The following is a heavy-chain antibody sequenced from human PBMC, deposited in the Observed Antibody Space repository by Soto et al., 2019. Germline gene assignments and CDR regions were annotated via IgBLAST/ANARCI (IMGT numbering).Heavy chain of an antibody. CDR3: ARVRRHYYFDY. Sequence: GSLRLSCAASGFTFSAYWMHWVRQAPGKGLVLVSRIRPDGFTTNYADSVRDRFTISRDTAKNTLYLQMNSLRDEDTAVYYCARVRRHYYFDYWGQGTLVTVSS. CDR2: IRPDGFTT. J-gene: IGHJ4*02. D-gene: IGHD6-6*01. V-gene: IGHV3-74*01. CDR1: GFTFSAYW.